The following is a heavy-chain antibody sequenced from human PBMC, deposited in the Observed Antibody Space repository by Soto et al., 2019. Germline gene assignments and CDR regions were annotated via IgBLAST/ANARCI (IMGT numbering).Heavy chain of an antibody. CDR2: IIPIFGTA. CDR1: GGTFSSYA. V-gene: IGHV1-69*13. D-gene: IGHD5-18*01. Sequence: SVKVSCKASGGTFSSYAISWVRQAPGQGLEWMGGIIPIFGTANYAQKFQGRVTITADESTSTAYMELSSLRSEDTAVYCCASSPYVDTAMVSVWGQGTLVTVSS. CDR3: ASSPYVDTAMVSV. J-gene: IGHJ4*02.